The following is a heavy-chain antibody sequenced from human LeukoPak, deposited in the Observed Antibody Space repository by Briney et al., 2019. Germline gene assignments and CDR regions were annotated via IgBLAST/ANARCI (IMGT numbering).Heavy chain of an antibody. CDR3: AKDISGWYGSFAFDI. CDR2: ISYDGYKK. Sequence: GGSLRLSCAASEFTFSSYGMHWVRQAPGKGLEWVAVISYDGYKKYYADSVEGRFTISRDNSKNTLYLQMNSLRAEDTAVYYCAKDISGWYGSFAFDIWGQGTMVTVSS. V-gene: IGHV3-30*18. CDR1: EFTFSSYG. J-gene: IGHJ3*02. D-gene: IGHD6-19*01.